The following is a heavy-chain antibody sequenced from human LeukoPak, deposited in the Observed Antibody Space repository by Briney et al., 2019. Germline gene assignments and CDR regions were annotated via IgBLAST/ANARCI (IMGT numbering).Heavy chain of an antibody. CDR3: ARDPAIELYYFDY. J-gene: IGHJ4*02. Sequence: GRSLRLSCAASGFTFSSYAMHWVRQAPGKGLEWVAVISYDGSNKYYADSVKGRFTISRDNSKNTLYPQMNSLRAEDTAVYYCARDPAIELYYFDYWGQGTLVTVSS. CDR2: ISYDGSNK. CDR1: GFTFSSYA. V-gene: IGHV3-30-3*01. D-gene: IGHD2-2*02.